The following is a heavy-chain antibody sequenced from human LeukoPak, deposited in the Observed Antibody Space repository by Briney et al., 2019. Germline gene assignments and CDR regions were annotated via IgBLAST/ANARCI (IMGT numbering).Heavy chain of an antibody. CDR1: GYTFTSYD. Sequence: ASVKVPCKASGYTFTSYDINWVRQATGQGLEWMGWMYPNSGNTGYAQKFQGRVTITRNTSISTAYMGLSSLRSEDTAVYYCARAPRITMVRGVIYWFDPWGQGTLVTVSS. V-gene: IGHV1-8*03. CDR3: ARAPRITMVRGVIYWFDP. D-gene: IGHD3-10*01. J-gene: IGHJ5*02. CDR2: MYPNSGNT.